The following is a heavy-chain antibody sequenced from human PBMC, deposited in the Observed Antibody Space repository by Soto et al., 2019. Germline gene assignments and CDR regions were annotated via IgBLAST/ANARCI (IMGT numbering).Heavy chain of an antibody. D-gene: IGHD4-17*01. J-gene: IGHJ3*02. V-gene: IGHV1-18*01. Sequence: QVQLVQSGAEVKKPGASVKVSCKASGYTFTSCGISWVRQAPGQGLEWMGWISAYNGNTNYAQKLQGRVTMTTDTSTSTAYMELRSLRSDDTAVYYCARVEKEYYGGNSVSAFDIWGQGTMVTVSS. CDR1: GYTFTSCG. CDR3: ARVEKEYYGGNSVSAFDI. CDR2: ISAYNGNT.